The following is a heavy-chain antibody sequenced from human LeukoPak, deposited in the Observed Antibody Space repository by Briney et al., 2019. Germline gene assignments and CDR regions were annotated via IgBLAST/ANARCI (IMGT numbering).Heavy chain of an antibody. V-gene: IGHV4-34*01. CDR1: GGSFSGYY. J-gene: IGHJ1*01. D-gene: IGHD3-22*01. CDR2: INHSGST. CDR3: ARGPRRRIIVVVMAYFQH. Sequence: SETLSLTCAVYGGSFSGYYWSWIRQPPGKGLEWTGEINHSGSTNYNPSLKSRVTISVDTSKNQFSLKLSSVTAADTAVYYCARGPRRRIIVVVMAYFQHWGQGTLVTVSS.